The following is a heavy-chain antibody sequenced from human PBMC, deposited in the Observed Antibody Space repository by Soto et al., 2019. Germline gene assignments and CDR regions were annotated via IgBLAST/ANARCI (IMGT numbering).Heavy chain of an antibody. J-gene: IGHJ4*02. CDR1: GYSFACYW. D-gene: IGHD3-22*01. Sequence: GESLKISCNGSGYSFACYWITLVRQKPGKGLEWMGRIDPSNSQTYYSPSFRGHVTISVTKSLTTVFLQWSSLRASDTAMYYCARQIYDSDTGPNFQYYFDSWGQGTPVTVSS. CDR2: IDPSNSQT. CDR3: ARQIYDSDTGPNFQYYFDS. V-gene: IGHV5-10-1*01.